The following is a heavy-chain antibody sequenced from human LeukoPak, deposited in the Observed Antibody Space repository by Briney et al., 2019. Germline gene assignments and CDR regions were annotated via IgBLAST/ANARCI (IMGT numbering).Heavy chain of an antibody. J-gene: IGHJ3*02. D-gene: IGHD5-18*01. CDR3: TRGWIQLWNDAFDI. CDR2: ISGSGDST. V-gene: IGHV3-23*01. Sequence: PGESLRLSCAASGSTFSSYAMSWVRQAPGKGLEWVSVISGSGDSTYYADSVKGRFTISRHNSKSTLHLQMNSLRADDTAVYYCTRGWIQLWNDAFDIWGQGTMVTVSS. CDR1: GSTFSSYA.